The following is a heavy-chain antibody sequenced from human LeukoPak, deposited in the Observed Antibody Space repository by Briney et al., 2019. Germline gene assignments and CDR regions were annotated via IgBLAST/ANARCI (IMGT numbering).Heavy chain of an antibody. J-gene: IGHJ3*02. D-gene: IGHD3-10*01. Sequence: GGSLRLSCAASGFTFSRYGMHWVRQAPGKGLEWVAFIRYDGSNKYYADSVKGRFTISRDNSKNTLYLQMNSLRAEDTAVYYCARVWFGEFFDAFDIWGQGTMVTVSS. CDR3: ARVWFGEFFDAFDI. V-gene: IGHV3-30*02. CDR1: GFTFSRYG. CDR2: IRYDGSNK.